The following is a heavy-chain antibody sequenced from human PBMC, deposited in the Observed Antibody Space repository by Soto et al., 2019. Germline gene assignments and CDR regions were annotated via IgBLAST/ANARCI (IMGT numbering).Heavy chain of an antibody. CDR3: ATDSRILYTSMDV. CDR2: FDPEDGET. J-gene: IGHJ6*02. D-gene: IGHD2-2*02. V-gene: IGHV1-24*01. CDR1: GYTLTELS. Sequence: ASVKVSCKVSGYTLTELSMHGVRQAPGKGLEWMGGFDPEDGETIYAQKFQGRVTMTEDTSTDTAYMELSSLRSEDTAVYYCATDSRILYTSMDVSGQGTTVAVSS.